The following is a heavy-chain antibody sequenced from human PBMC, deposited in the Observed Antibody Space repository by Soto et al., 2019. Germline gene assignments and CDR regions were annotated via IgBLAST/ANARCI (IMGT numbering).Heavy chain of an antibody. Sequence: ASLKVSCKSSGYTFTGYYMHWVRHAPGQGLEWMGIINPSGGSTSYAQKFQGRVTMTRDTSTSTVYMELSSLRSEDTAVYYCARDVARGYSAPNYWGQGTLVTVSS. V-gene: IGHV1-46*01. D-gene: IGHD5-12*01. CDR3: ARDVARGYSAPNY. CDR1: GYTFTGYY. CDR2: INPSGGST. J-gene: IGHJ4*02.